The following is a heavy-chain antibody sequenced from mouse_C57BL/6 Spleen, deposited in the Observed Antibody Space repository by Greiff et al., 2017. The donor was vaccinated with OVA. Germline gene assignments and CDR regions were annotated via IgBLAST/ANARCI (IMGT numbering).Heavy chain of an antibody. CDR3: ARSIGLGYFDY. Sequence: QVQLQQPGAELVKPGASVKLSCKASGYTFTSYWMQWVKQRPGQGLEWIGEIDPSDSYTNYNQKFKGKATLTVDTSSSTAYMQLSSLTSEDSAVYYCARSIGLGYFDYWGQGTTLTVSS. V-gene: IGHV1-50*01. CDR1: GYTFTSYW. J-gene: IGHJ2*01. CDR2: IDPSDSYT.